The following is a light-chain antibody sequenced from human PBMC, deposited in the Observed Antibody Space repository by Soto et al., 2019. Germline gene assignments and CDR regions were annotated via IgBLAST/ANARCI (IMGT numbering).Light chain of an antibody. CDR2: DVT. V-gene: IGLV2-11*01. CDR3: CSYAATYVYV. CDR1: SSDVGGYDF. J-gene: IGLJ1*01. Sequence: QAVLTQPRSVSGSPGQSVTVSCTGTSSDVGGYDFVSWYQQHPGKAPKLMIYDVTKRPSGFTDRYSGSKSGNTASLTISGLQAEDEAVYFCCSYAATYVYVFGTGTKGTVL.